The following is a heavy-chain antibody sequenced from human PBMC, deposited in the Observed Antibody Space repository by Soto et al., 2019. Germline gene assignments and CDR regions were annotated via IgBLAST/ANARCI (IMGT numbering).Heavy chain of an antibody. CDR2: IYPSGST. Sequence: SETLSLTCAVSGGSISSGNWWSWVRQPPGKGLEWIGEIYPSGSTNYNPSLKSRVTISVDKSKNQFSLKLSSVTAADTVVYYCARAVSSGWYYLDYWGQGTLVTVSS. CDR3: ARAVSSGWYYLDY. CDR1: GGSISSGNW. J-gene: IGHJ4*02. D-gene: IGHD6-19*01. V-gene: IGHV4-4*02.